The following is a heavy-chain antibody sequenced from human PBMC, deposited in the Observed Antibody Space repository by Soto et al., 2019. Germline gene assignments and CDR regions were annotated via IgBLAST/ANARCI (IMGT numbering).Heavy chain of an antibody. V-gene: IGHV3-23*01. CDR2: ISGSGGST. J-gene: IGHJ5*02. CDR3: AKDQTIFGVAINWFDP. D-gene: IGHD3-3*01. Sequence: VQLLESGGGLVQPGGSLRLSCAASGFTFSSYAMSWVRQAPGKGLEWVSAISGSGGSTYYADSVKGRFTISRDNSKNTLYLQMNSLRAEDTAVYYCAKDQTIFGVAINWFDPWGQGTLVTVSS. CDR1: GFTFSSYA.